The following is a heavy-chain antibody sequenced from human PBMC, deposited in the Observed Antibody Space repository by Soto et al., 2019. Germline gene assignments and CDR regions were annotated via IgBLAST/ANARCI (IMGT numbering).Heavy chain of an antibody. J-gene: IGHJ4*02. CDR2: ISYIGST. Sequence: PSETLSLTCTVSGGSISSGNYYWSWVRQLPGKGLEWIGYISYIGSTYYNPSLKSRVTISVDTSKNQFSLKLSSVTAADTAVYYCARSPRGDYFDYWGQGTLVTVSS. CDR3: ARSPRGDYFDY. V-gene: IGHV4-30-4*08. CDR1: GGSISSGNYY.